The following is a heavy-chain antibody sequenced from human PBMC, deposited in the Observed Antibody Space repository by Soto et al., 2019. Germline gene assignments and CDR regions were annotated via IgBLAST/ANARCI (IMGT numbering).Heavy chain of an antibody. CDR2: TRNKANSYTT. CDR3: ARGGYCSSTSCYRDYYGMDV. J-gene: IGHJ6*02. CDR1: GFTFSDHY. V-gene: IGHV3-72*01. Sequence: EVQVVESGGGLVQPGGSLRLSCAASGFTFSDHYMDWVRQAPGKGLEWVGRTRNKANSYTTEYAASVKGRFTISRDDSKNSLYLQMNSLKTEDTAVYYCARGGYCSSTSCYRDYYGMDVWGQGTTVTVSS. D-gene: IGHD2-2*01.